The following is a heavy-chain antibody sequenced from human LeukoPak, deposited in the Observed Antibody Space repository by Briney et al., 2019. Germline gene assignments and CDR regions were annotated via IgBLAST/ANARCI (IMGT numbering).Heavy chain of an antibody. CDR2: INPNSGGT. CDR1: GYTFTGYY. V-gene: IGHV1-2*02. CDR3: ARGAHYHDSSEGYDY. D-gene: IGHD3-22*01. Sequence: ASVKVSRKASGYTFTGYYMHWVRQAPGQGLEWMGWINPNSGGTNYAQKFQGRVTMTRDTSISTAYMELSRLRSDDTAVYYCARGAHYHDSSEGYDYWGQGTLVTVSS. J-gene: IGHJ4*02.